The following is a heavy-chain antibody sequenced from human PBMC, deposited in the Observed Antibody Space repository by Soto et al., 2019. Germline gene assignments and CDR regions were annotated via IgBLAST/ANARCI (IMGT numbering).Heavy chain of an antibody. CDR2: ISGSGGST. V-gene: IGHV3-23*01. CDR1: GFTFSNYA. Sequence: PGGSLRLSCAASGFTFSNYAISWVRQAPGKGLEWVSSISGSGGSTYYADSVKGRFTISRDNSKNTLYLQMNSLGAEDTAVYYCATYSGNYERYGVYYGMDVWGQGNTVTV. CDR3: ATYSGNYERYGVYYGMDV. J-gene: IGHJ6*02. D-gene: IGHD1-26*01.